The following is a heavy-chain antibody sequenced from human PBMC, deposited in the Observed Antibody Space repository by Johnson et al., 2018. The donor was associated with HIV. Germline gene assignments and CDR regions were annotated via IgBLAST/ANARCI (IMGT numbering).Heavy chain of an antibody. V-gene: IGHV3-53*01. Sequence: VLLVESGGGLIQPGGSLRLSCAASGFTVSSNYMSWVRQAPGKGLEWVSIIYSGGSTYYAESVQGRFIISRDNSKNTLYLQMNSLRAEDTAVYYCATPLGGWRWGDAFDVWGQGTMVTVSS. CDR3: ATPLGGWRWGDAFDV. J-gene: IGHJ3*01. D-gene: IGHD3-16*01. CDR1: GFTVSSNY. CDR2: IYSGGST.